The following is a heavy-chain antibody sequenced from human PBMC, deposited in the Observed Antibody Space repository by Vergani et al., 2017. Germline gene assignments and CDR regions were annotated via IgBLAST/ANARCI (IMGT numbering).Heavy chain of an antibody. Sequence: QVRLQESGPGLVKPSETLSLICTVSGVSITTYYWSWVRQPPGKGLEWLGYIYYSGSTTYNPSLMSRLTISVDTSKNQFSLRLSSVTAADTALYYCAGDSSSWQRADYWGQGTLVTVSS. CDR2: IYYSGST. CDR1: GVSITTYY. CDR3: AGDSSSWQRADY. J-gene: IGHJ4*02. D-gene: IGHD6-13*01. V-gene: IGHV4-59*01.